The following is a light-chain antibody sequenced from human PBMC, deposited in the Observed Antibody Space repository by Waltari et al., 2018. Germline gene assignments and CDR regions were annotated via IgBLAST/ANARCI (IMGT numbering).Light chain of an antibody. Sequence: QSALTQPASVSGSPGRSITISCTGTSSDVGGYNSVAWYQQHSGKAPKLMIYEVSHRPSGVSNRFSGSKSGNTASLTISGLQAEDEADYYCSSFTSSITRVFGTGTKVTVL. CDR3: SSFTSSITRV. CDR1: SSDVGGYNS. J-gene: IGLJ1*01. V-gene: IGLV2-14*01. CDR2: EVS.